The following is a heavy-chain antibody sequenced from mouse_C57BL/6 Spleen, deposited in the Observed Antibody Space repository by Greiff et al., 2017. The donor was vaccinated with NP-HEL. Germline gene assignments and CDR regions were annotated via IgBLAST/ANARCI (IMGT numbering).Heavy chain of an antibody. CDR3: ARGEGN. Sequence: QVQLQQPGAELVRPGTSVKLSCKASGYTFTSYWMHWVKQRPGQGLEWIGVIDPSDSYTNYNQKFKGKATLTVDTSSSTAYMQLSSLTSEDSAVYYWARGEGNWGQGTLVTVSA. CDR1: GYTFTSYW. CDR2: IDPSDSYT. V-gene: IGHV1-59*01. J-gene: IGHJ3*01.